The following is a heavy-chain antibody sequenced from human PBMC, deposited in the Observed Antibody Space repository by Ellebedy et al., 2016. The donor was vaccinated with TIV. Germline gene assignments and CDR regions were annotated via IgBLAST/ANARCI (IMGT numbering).Heavy chain of an antibody. J-gene: IGHJ6*02. CDR3: AKDIYYGMDV. V-gene: IGHV3-43*01. CDR1: GFTFDDYT. CDR2: ISWDGGST. Sequence: GGSLRLXCAASGFTFDDYTMHWVRQAPGKGLEWVSLISWDGGSTYYADSVKGRFTISRDNSKNSLYLQMNSLRTEDTALYYCAKDIYYGMDVWGQGTTVTVSS.